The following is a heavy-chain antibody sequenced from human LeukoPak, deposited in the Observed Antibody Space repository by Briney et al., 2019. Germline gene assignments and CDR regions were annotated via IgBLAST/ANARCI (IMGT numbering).Heavy chain of an antibody. D-gene: IGHD5-18*01. Sequence: GGSLRLSCAASGFTFSSYEMNWVRQAPGKGLEWVSYISSSGSTIYYADSVRGRFTISRDNAKNSLYLQMNSLRAEDTAVYYCARSYGSFDYWGQGTLVTVSS. CDR3: ARSYGSFDY. J-gene: IGHJ4*02. CDR2: ISSSGSTI. CDR1: GFTFSSYE. V-gene: IGHV3-48*03.